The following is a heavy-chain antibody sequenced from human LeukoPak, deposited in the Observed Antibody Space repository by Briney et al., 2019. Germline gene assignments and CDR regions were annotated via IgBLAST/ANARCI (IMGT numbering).Heavy chain of an antibody. V-gene: IGHV4-4*07. CDR3: ARERGYCSGGSCYKLSPCDP. D-gene: IGHD2-15*01. CDR2: IYTSGST. J-gene: IGHJ5*02. Sequence: SETLSLTCTVSGGSISSYYWSWIRQPAGKGLEWIGRIYTSGSTNYNPSLKSRVTMSVDTSKNQFSLKLSSVTAADTAVYYCARERGYCSGGSCYKLSPCDPWGQGILVTVSS. CDR1: GGSISSYY.